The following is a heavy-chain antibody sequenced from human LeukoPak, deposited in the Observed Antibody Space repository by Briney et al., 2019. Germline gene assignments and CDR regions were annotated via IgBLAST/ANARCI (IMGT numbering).Heavy chain of an antibody. Sequence: GGSLRLSCAASGFTFSSYWMSWVRQAPGKGLEWVSAISGSGGSTYYADSVKGRFTISRDNSKNTLYLQMNSLRAEDTAVYYCAKDLRYFDWSTGGYMDVWGKGTTVTVSS. CDR3: AKDLRYFDWSTGGYMDV. CDR2: ISGSGGST. V-gene: IGHV3-23*01. CDR1: GFTFSSYW. D-gene: IGHD3-9*01. J-gene: IGHJ6*03.